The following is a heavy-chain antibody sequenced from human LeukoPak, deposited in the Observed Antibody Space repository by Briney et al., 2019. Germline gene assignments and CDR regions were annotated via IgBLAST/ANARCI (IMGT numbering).Heavy chain of an antibody. CDR3: ARRSECSGGSCYLGPVGY. D-gene: IGHD2-15*01. Sequence: GESLKISCKGSGYSFTSYWIGWVRQMPGKGLEWMGIIYPGDSDTTYSPSFQGQVTISADKSISTAYLQWSSLKASDTAMYYCARRSECSGGSCYLGPVGYWGQGTLVTVSS. V-gene: IGHV5-51*01. CDR2: IYPGDSDT. J-gene: IGHJ4*02. CDR1: GYSFTSYW.